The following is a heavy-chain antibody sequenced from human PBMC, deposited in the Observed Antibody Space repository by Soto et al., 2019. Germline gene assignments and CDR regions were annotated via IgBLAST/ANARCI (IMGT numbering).Heavy chain of an antibody. CDR1: GFTFSTYA. J-gene: IGHJ4*02. CDR2: MRGSGGST. CDR3: MNLYSYGSGSYYK. D-gene: IGHD3-10*01. V-gene: IGHV3-23*01. Sequence: EVQLLESGGGLVQPGGSLRLSCAASGFTFSTYAMSWVRQAPGKGLEWVSGMRGSGGSTYYADSVKGRFTISRDNSKNTLYLQMNSLRAEDTAVYYCMNLYSYGSGSYYKWGQGTLVTVSS.